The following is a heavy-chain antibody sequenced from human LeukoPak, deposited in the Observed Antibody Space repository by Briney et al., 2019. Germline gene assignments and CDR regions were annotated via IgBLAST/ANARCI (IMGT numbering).Heavy chain of an antibody. CDR2: IYYSGST. D-gene: IGHD4-23*01. J-gene: IGHJ4*02. V-gene: IGHV4-61*01. CDR1: GGSISSSYYY. CDR3: ARDQGGGIDY. Sequence: SETLSLTCTVSGGSISSSYYYWGWIRQPPGKGLEWIGYIYYSGSTNYNPSLKSRVTISVDTSKNQFSLKLSSVTAADTAVYYCARDQGGGIDYWGQGTLVTVSS.